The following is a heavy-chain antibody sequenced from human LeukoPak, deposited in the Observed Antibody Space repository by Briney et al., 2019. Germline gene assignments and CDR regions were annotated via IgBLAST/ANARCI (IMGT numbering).Heavy chain of an antibody. Sequence: SETLSLTCTVSGGTFTRSSYYWARIRQPPGKGLEWIGSMYYSGSTYYNSSLKSRVTISEDTSKNQFSLKLTSVTAADTAVYYCARQTYDSTGYYYFDYWGQGTLVTVSS. CDR1: GGTFTRSSYY. V-gene: IGHV4-39*01. J-gene: IGHJ4*02. CDR3: ARQTYDSTGYYYFDY. CDR2: MYYSGST. D-gene: IGHD3-22*01.